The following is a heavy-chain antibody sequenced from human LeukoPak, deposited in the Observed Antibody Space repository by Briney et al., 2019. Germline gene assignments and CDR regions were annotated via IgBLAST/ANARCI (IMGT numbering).Heavy chain of an antibody. V-gene: IGHV1-8*03. D-gene: IGHD6-19*01. CDR2: MNPKSGNT. J-gene: IGHJ6*03. Sequence: GASVKVSCKASGYTFTSYDINGVRQVTGQGLEWMGWMNPKSGNTGYAQKFQGRVTITRNTSISTAYMEVSSLRYEDTAVYYCARRAVDNSYYYYMDVWGKGTTVTVSS. CDR3: ARRAVDNSYYYYMDV. CDR1: GYTFTSYD.